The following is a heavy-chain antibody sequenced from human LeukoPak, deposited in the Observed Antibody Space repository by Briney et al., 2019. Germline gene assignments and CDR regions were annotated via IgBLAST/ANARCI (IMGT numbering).Heavy chain of an antibody. V-gene: IGHV3-23*01. D-gene: IGHD2-2*01. Sequence: GGSLRLSCAASGFTFSSYAMSWVGQAPGKGLEWVSAISGSGGSTYYADSVKGRFTISRDNSKNTLYLQMNSLRAEDTAVYYCAIDTGYQLPLDYWGQGTLVTVSS. CDR1: GFTFSSYA. J-gene: IGHJ4*02. CDR3: AIDTGYQLPLDY. CDR2: ISGSGGST.